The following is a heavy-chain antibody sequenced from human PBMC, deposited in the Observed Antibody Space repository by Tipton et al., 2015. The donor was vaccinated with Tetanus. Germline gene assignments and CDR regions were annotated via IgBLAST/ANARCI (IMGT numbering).Heavy chain of an antibody. D-gene: IGHD3-16*01. J-gene: IGHJ3*02. V-gene: IGHV4-39*01. CDR2: LDYSGNT. CDR3: ARTWGVWVTSIDAFDI. CDR1: GGSISSSYYY. Sequence: TLSLTCTVSGGSISSSYYYWGWIRQPPGKGLEWIGSLDYSGNTYYNSSLMSRVTISVDTSKNQFSLRLNSVTAADTAVYYCARTWGVWVTSIDAFDIWGQGTKVAVSS.